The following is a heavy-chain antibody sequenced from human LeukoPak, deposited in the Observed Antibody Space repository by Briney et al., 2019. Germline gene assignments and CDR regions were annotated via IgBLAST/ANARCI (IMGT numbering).Heavy chain of an antibody. CDR1: GFTFSNFA. Sequence: GGSLRLTCAASGFTFSNFAMHWVRQAPGKGLEWVAVISYDGDNEYYADSVKGQFTITRDNSKDRLYLQMNSLRPEDTAMYYCARVRGGRSWYYYGMDVWGRGTTVTVSS. D-gene: IGHD3-16*01. CDR3: ARVRGGRSWYYYGMDV. J-gene: IGHJ6*02. V-gene: IGHV3-30-3*01. CDR2: ISYDGDNE.